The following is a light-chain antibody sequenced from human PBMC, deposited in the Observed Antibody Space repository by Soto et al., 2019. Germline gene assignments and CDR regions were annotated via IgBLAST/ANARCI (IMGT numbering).Light chain of an antibody. CDR1: QSVSSY. V-gene: IGKV3-20*01. CDR3: QQYGTSPRT. CDR2: DAS. J-gene: IGKJ1*01. Sequence: EIVLTQSPGTLSLSPGERATLYCRASQSVSSYLAWYQQKPGQAPRLLIYDASTRATGIPDRFSASGSGTDFTLTISRLEPEDFAVYYCQQYGTSPRTFGHGTKVDIK.